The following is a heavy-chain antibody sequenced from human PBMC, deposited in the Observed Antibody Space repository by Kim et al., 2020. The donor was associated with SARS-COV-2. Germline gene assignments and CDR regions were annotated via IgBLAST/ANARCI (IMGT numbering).Heavy chain of an antibody. D-gene: IGHD6-13*01. Sequence: TSYNPSIKRRVTISVDTSKNQFSLKLSSVTAADTAVYYCARTGQLDLAIIWGQGTMVTVSS. CDR3: ARTGQLDLAII. J-gene: IGHJ3*02. V-gene: IGHV4-39*01. CDR2: T.